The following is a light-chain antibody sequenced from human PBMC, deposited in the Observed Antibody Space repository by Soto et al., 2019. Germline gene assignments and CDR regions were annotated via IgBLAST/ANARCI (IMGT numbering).Light chain of an antibody. CDR3: SSYTTSNTRQIV. V-gene: IGLV2-14*03. CDR1: SSDVGGYNY. J-gene: IGLJ1*01. Sequence: QSVLTQPASVSGSPGQSITISCTGTSSDVGGYNYVSWYQHHPGKAPKLMIYDVSNRPSWVSNRFSGSKSGNTASLTISGLQPEDEADYYCSSYTTSNTRQIVFGTGTKVTVL. CDR2: DVS.